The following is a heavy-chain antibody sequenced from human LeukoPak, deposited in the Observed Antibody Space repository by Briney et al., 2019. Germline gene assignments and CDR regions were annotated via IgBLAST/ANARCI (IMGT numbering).Heavy chain of an antibody. D-gene: IGHD3-22*01. V-gene: IGHV4-39*01. CDR1: GGSISSDYS. J-gene: IGHJ4*02. CDR3: ARLSALTYYYDSSGYYYTHFDY. CDR2: IYYGGTT. Sequence: SETLSLTCTVSGGSISSDYSWGWIRQPPGKGLEWIGNIYYGGTTYYNSSLKSRVTISVDTSKNQISLKLSSVTAADTAVYYCARLSALTYYYDSSGYYYTHFDYWGQGTLVTVSS.